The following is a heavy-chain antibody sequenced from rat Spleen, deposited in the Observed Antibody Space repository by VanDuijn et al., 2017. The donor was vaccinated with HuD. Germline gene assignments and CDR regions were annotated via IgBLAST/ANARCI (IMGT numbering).Heavy chain of an antibody. V-gene: IGHV5-29*01. D-gene: IGHD4-3*01. J-gene: IGHJ4*01. CDR1: GFTFSNYG. CDR2: ISYDGSIT. Sequence: EVQLVESGGGLVQPGRSLKLSCAASGFTFSNYGMAWVRQAPTKGLEWVASISYDGSITYYRDSVKGRFPISRDNAKSTLYLQMYSLGSEDTATYFCARHNSGYAVMDACGQGASVTVSS. CDR3: ARHNSGYAVMDA.